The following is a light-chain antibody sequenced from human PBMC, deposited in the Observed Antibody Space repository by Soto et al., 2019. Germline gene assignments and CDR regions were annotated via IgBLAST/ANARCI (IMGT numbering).Light chain of an antibody. CDR3: QQYNNWPVT. V-gene: IGKV3D-15*01. J-gene: IGKJ4*01. CDR1: QSVGSD. CDR2: GAS. Sequence: DIVLTQSPGTLSLSPGERATLSCMASQSVGSDLAWYQQKPGQAPRLLIYGASSRATGIAARFSGSGSGTEFTLTISGLQSEDFATYYCQQYNNWPVTFGGGTKVDIK.